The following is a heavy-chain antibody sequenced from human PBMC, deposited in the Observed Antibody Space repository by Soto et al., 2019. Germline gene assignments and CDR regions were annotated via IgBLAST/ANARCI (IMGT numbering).Heavy chain of an antibody. CDR1: GGTFSSYT. D-gene: IGHD5-12*01. V-gene: IGHV1-69*02. Sequence: QVQLVQSGAEVKKPGSSVKVSCKASGGTFSSYTISWVRQAPGQGLEWMGRIIPILGIANYAQKFQGRVTITAVKSTSTDYMELSSVRSEDTAVYYCASGRDGYNYDPWGQGTLVTVSS. CDR2: IIPILGIA. CDR3: ASGRDGYNYDP. J-gene: IGHJ5*02.